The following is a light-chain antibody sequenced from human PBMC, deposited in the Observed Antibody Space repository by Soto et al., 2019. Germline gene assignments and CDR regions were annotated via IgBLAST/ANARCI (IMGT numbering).Light chain of an antibody. Sequence: AIRMTQSPSSFSASTGDRVTITCRASQGISSYLAWYQQKPGTAPKLLIYAASTLQSGVPSRFSGSGSGTDFTLTISCLQSEHFATYYCQQYYSYPRTFGQGTKVEIK. J-gene: IGKJ1*01. CDR1: QGISSY. V-gene: IGKV1-8*01. CDR3: QQYYSYPRT. CDR2: AAS.